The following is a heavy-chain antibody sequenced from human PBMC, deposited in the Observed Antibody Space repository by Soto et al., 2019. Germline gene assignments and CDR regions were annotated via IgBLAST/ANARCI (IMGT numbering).Heavy chain of an antibody. CDR1: ACSSIIYY. J-gene: IGHJ4*02. V-gene: IGHV4-4*07. CDR3: ATDSASVAIGRFDY. Sequence: XETLSLTSTCSACSSIIYYGNWIRQQAGKGLEWIGRIYTSGSTNYNPSLKSRVTMSVDTSKNHFSLKLSSLTAADTAVYYCATDSASVAIGRFDYCCEGSL. CDR2: IYTSGST. D-gene: IGHD6-6*01.